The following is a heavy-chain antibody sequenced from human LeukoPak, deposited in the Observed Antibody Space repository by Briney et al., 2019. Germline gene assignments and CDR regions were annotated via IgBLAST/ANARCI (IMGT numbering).Heavy chain of an antibody. CDR3: ARDSSMLRGPLVIYYFDF. V-gene: IGHV1-8*01. CDR1: GYTFTNYD. CDR2: MNPYTGNT. Sequence: GASVKVSCKASGYTFTNYDINWVRQDPGQRLEWMGWMNPYTGNTGPAQKFQDRVTLTMNTSISTAYLELTNLRSDDTAVYYCARDSSMLRGPLVIYYFDFWGQGTLVTASS. D-gene: IGHD3-10*01. J-gene: IGHJ4*02.